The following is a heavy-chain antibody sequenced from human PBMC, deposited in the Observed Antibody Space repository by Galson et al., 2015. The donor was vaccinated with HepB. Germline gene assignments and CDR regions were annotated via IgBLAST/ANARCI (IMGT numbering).Heavy chain of an antibody. V-gene: IGHV3-30*04. Sequence: SLRLSCAASGFTFSSYAMHWVRQAPGKGLEWVAVISYDGSNKYYADSVKGRFTISRDNSKNTLYLQMNSLRAEDTAVYYCAGEDSGLFDYWGQGTLVTVSS. CDR2: ISYDGSNK. CDR1: GFTFSSYA. J-gene: IGHJ4*02. CDR3: AGEDSGLFDY. D-gene: IGHD6-19*01.